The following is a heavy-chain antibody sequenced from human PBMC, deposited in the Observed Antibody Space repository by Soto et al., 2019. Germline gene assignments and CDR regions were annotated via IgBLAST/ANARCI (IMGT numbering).Heavy chain of an antibody. Sequence: GGSLRLSCSASGFTFVGYGVSWFRQAPGKGLEWIGFIRSKAYSRTAEYAASVRGRFIISRDDSEGIAYLQMNSLQNEDTGVYYCARDRNGWETRATYYDYWGPGTQVTVSS. CDR2: IRSKAYSRTA. D-gene: IGHD1-26*01. J-gene: IGHJ4*02. CDR3: ARDRNGWETRATYYDY. V-gene: IGHV3-49*03. CDR1: GFTFVGYG.